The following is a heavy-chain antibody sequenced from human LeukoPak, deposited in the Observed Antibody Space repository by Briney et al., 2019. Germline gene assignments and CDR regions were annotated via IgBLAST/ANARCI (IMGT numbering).Heavy chain of an antibody. CDR1: GFTFSSYS. CDR3: AKDIYPRVVVIKPVFDY. D-gene: IGHD3-22*01. J-gene: IGHJ4*02. CDR2: ISSSSSYI. V-gene: IGHV3-21*04. Sequence: PGGSLRLSCAASGFTFSSYSMNWVRQAPGKGLEWVSSISSSSSYIYYADSVKGRFTISRDNAKNSLYLQMNSLRAEDTALYYCAKDIYPRVVVIKPVFDYWGQGSLVTVSS.